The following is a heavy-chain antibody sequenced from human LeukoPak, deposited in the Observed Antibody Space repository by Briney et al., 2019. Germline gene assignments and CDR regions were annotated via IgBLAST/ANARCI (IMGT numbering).Heavy chain of an antibody. D-gene: IGHD1-1*01. CDR1: GGTFSSYA. CDR3: ARDRSRNGDYADY. Sequence: ASVKVSCKASGGTFSSYAISWVRQAPGQGLEWMGGIIPIFGTANYAQKFQGRVTITADKSTSTAYMELSSLRSEDTAVYYCARDRSRNGDYADYWGQGTLVTVSS. CDR2: IIPIFGTA. J-gene: IGHJ4*02. V-gene: IGHV1-69*06.